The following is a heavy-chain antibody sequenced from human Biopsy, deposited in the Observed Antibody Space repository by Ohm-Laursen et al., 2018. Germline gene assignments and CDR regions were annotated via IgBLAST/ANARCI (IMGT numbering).Heavy chain of an antibody. CDR2: INQAGTT. CDR3: GNEVHGRDY. V-gene: IGHV4-34*08. D-gene: IGHD1-1*01. CDR1: GKTFSDYQ. Sequence: TLSLTCAFFGKTFSDYQWSWIRQPPGKGLEWIGQINQAGTTNYNPSPKSRVSISADASKYEFSLWLTSVPAADTAVYLCGNEVHGRDYWGLGAQVTVSS. J-gene: IGHJ4*02.